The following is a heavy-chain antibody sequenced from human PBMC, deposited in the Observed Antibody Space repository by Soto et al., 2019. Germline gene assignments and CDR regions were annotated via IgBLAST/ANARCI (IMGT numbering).Heavy chain of an antibody. CDR3: ARPKTIGAAAGKGWFDP. Sequence: SETLSLTCTVSGGSISSGGYYWSWIRQHPGKGLEWIGYIYYSGSTYYNPSLKSRVTISVDTSKNQFSLKLSSVTAADTAVYYCARPKTIGAAAGKGWFDPWGQGTLVTVSS. J-gene: IGHJ5*02. CDR2: IYYSGST. CDR1: GGSISSGGYY. D-gene: IGHD6-13*01. V-gene: IGHV4-31*03.